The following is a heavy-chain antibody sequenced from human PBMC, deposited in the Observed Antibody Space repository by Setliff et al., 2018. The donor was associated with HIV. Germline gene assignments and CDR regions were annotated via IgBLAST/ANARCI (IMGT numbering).Heavy chain of an antibody. CDR3: ARERGVTPLGNYYYYYMDV. CDR2: ISKSGSSI. Sequence: PGGSLRLSCAVSGFTFSDYYMSWIRQTPGKELEWISHISKSGSSIYYVDSVKGRFTISRDNAKNSLYLQMNSLRAEDTAVYYCARERGVTPLGNYYYYYMDVWGKGTTVTVSS. V-gene: IGHV3-11*04. D-gene: IGHD2-21*02. J-gene: IGHJ6*03. CDR1: GFTFSDYY.